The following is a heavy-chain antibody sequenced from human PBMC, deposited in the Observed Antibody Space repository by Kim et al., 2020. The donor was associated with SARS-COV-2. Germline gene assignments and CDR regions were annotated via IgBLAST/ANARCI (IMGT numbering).Heavy chain of an antibody. V-gene: IGHV4-34*01. Sequence: SETLSLTCAVYGGSFSGYYWSWIRQPPGKGLEWIGEINHSGSTNYNPSLKSRVTISVDTSKNQFSLKLSSVTAADTAVYYCARQYYYGSGSYPLDYSGQG. CDR3: ARQYYYGSGSYPLDY. CDR2: INHSGST. J-gene: IGHJ4*02. D-gene: IGHD3-10*01. CDR1: GGSFSGYY.